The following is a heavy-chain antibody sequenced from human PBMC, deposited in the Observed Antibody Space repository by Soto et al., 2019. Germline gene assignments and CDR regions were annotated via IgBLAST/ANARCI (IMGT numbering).Heavy chain of an antibody. Sequence: GGCLRLSCVASGITFRSRAMSLVRPAPGEGLEWVSTTTDTDGDRKYADSVRGRFTISRDNSKNTLYLQMDSLRAEETAVYYCARDGTTGTANFHYAMDVWGQGTTVTVSS. J-gene: IGHJ6*02. D-gene: IGHD4-17*01. V-gene: IGHV3-23*01. CDR2: TTDTDGDR. CDR1: GITFRSRA. CDR3: ARDGTTGTANFHYAMDV.